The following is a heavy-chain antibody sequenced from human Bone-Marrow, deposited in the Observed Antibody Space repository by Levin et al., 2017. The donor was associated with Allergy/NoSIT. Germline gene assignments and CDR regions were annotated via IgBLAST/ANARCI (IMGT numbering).Heavy chain of an antibody. D-gene: IGHD4-17*01. CDR2: ISWDGNSI. CDR3: AKDGADYGINFYFDS. CDR1: GFSFDDYT. Sequence: GGSLRLSCAASGFSFDDYTMHWVRQAPGKGLEWVSLISWDGNSIYYADSVKGRFTVSRDNSKNSLYLQMNSLRTEDTALYFCAKDGADYGINFYFDSWGQGTLVTVSS. V-gene: IGHV3-43*01. J-gene: IGHJ4*02.